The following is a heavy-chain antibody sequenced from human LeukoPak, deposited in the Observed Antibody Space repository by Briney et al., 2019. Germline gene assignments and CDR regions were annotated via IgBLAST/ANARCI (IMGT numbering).Heavy chain of an antibody. J-gene: IGHJ4*02. CDR3: AKDEGVGSWGNTWGLVY. V-gene: IGHV3-33*06. D-gene: IGHD6-6*01. CDR2: IWYDGSNK. Sequence: TGGSLRLSCAGSGFTFSIYGMYWVRQAPGKGLEWVAVIWYDGSNKYYADSVKGRFTISRDNSKNTLYLQMSSLRVEDTAVYYCAKDEGVGSWGNTWGLVYWGQGTLVTVSS. CDR1: GFTFSIYG.